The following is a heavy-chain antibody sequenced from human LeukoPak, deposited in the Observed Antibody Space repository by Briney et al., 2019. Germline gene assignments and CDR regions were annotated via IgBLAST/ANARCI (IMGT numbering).Heavy chain of an antibody. J-gene: IGHJ5*02. D-gene: IGHD3-9*01. CDR1: GYTFTSYG. CDR2: ISAYNGNT. V-gene: IGHV1-18*04. CDR3: ARGGLYYDILTGYHDWFDP. Sequence: GASVKVSCKASGYTFTSYGISWVRQAPGQGLEWMGWISAYNGNTNYAQKLQGRVTMTTDTSTSTAYMELRSLRSDDTAVYYCARGGLYYDILTGYHDWFDPWGQGTLVTVSS.